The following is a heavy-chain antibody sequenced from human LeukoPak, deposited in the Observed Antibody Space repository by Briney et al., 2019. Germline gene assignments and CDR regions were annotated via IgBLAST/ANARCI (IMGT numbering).Heavy chain of an antibody. J-gene: IGHJ4*02. D-gene: IGHD6-19*01. V-gene: IGHV3-64D*06. CDR1: GFTFSSFA. Sequence: PGGSLRLSCAASGFTFSSFAMQWVRQAPGKGLEYLSAIYSDGSRTYYADSVKGRFTISRDNSKNTLYFEMSSLRVEDTAVYYCVKSPGSGWPVWGQGTLLTVSS. CDR2: IYSDGSRT. CDR3: VKSPGSGWPV.